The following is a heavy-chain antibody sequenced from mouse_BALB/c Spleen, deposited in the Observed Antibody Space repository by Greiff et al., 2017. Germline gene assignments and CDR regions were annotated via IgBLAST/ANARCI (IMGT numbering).Heavy chain of an antibody. CDR1: GFTFSDYG. CDR2: ISNLAYSI. J-gene: IGHJ2*01. Sequence: DVKLQESGGGLVQPGGSRKLSCAASGFTFSDYGMAWVRQAPGKGPEWVAFISNLAYSIYYADTVTGRFTISRENAKNTLYLEMSSLRSEDTAMYYCARDLDGYYFDYWGQGTTLTVSS. D-gene: IGHD2-3*01. CDR3: ARDLDGYYFDY. V-gene: IGHV5-15*02.